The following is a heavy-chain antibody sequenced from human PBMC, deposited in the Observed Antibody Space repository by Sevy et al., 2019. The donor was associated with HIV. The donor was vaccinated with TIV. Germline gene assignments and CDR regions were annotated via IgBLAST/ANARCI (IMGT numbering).Heavy chain of an antibody. CDR3: ATRLGYCSGSSCYPPEYFHH. V-gene: IGHV4-39*01. CDR1: GGSISSSSYY. J-gene: IGHJ1*01. D-gene: IGHD2-15*01. CDR2: IYYSGNT. Sequence: SETLSLTCIVSGGSISSSSYYWGWIRQPPGKGLEWIGSIYYSGNTYYNPSLKRLVTISVDTSKKQFSLKLSSVTAADTAVYYCATRLGYCSGSSCYPPEYFHHWGQGTLVTVSS.